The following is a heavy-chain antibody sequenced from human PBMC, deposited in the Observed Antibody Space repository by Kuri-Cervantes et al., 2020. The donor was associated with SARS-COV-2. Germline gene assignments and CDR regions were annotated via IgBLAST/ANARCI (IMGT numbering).Heavy chain of an antibody. D-gene: IGHD4-23*01. V-gene: IGHV4-39*01. J-gene: IGHJ4*02. CDR1: GGSISSSSYY. CDR3: ARSGDYDGYYFDY. CDR2: IYYSGRT. Sequence: SETLSLSCTVSGGSISSSSYYWGWIRQPPGKGLEWIGSIYYSGRTYYNPSLKSRVTISVDTSKNQFSLKLSSVTAADTAVYYCARSGDYDGYYFDYWGQGTLVTVSS.